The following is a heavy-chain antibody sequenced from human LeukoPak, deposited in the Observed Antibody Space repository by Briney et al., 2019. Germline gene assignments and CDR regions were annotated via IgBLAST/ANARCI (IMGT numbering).Heavy chain of an antibody. CDR1: GFTFGDYA. V-gene: IGHV3-23*01. CDR2: ISGSGGST. D-gene: IGHD3-3*01. CDR3: AKIGRRYDFWTGYYEEEVDYMDV. J-gene: IGHJ6*03. Sequence: GGSLRLSCTASGFTFGDYAMSWVRQAPGKGLEWVSAISGSGGSTYHADSVKGRFTISRDNSKNTLYLQMNSLRAEDTAVYYCAKIGRRYDFWTGYYEEEVDYMDVWGKGTTVTVSS.